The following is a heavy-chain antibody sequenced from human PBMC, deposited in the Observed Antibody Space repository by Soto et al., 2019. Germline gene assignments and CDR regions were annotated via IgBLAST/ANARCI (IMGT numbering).Heavy chain of an antibody. CDR2: ISYDGSNK. J-gene: IGHJ6*02. Sequence: QVQLVESGGGVVQPGRSLRLSCAASGFTFSSYAMHWVRQAPGKGLEWVAVISYDGSNKYYADSVKGRFTISRDNSKNTLYLQMNSLRAEDTAVYYCARGGDYGDWYYYGMDVWGQGTTVTVSS. D-gene: IGHD4-17*01. CDR1: GFTFSSYA. V-gene: IGHV3-30-3*01. CDR3: ARGGDYGDWYYYGMDV.